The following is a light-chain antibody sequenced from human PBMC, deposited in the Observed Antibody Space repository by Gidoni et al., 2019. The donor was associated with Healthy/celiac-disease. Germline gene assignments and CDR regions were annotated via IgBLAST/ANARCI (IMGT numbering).Light chain of an antibody. CDR2: AAS. J-gene: IGKJ4*01. CDR3: QQANSFPPT. V-gene: IGKV1-12*01. CDR1: QGISSW. Sequence: DIQMTQSPSSVSASVGDKVTITCRASQGISSWVGWYQQKPGKAPKLLIYAASSLQSGVPSRFSGSGSGTDFTLTISSLQPEDFATYYCQQANSFPPTFGGGTKVEIK.